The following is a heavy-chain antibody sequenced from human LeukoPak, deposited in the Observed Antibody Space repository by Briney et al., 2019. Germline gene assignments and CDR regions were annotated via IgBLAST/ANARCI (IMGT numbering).Heavy chain of an antibody. CDR1: GFTFSSYS. Sequence: GGSLRLSCAASGFTFSSYSMNWVRQAPGKGLEWVSYISSSSSTIYYADSVKGRFTISRDNSKNTLYLQMNSLRGEDTAGYYCARVLSVSYCDSWGQGTLVTVSS. D-gene: IGHD2/OR15-2a*01. CDR2: ISSSSSTI. J-gene: IGHJ4*02. V-gene: IGHV3-48*01. CDR3: ARVLSVSYCDS.